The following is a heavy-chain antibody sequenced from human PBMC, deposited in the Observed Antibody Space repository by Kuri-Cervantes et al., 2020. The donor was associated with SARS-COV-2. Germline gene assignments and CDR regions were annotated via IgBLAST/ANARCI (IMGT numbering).Heavy chain of an antibody. CDR3: ARGAARPYYYYGMDV. CDR2: MYHSGST. D-gene: IGHD6-6*01. CDR1: GGSISSGGYS. Sequence: LRLSCAVSGGSISSGGYSWSWIRQPPGKGLEWIGYMYHSGSTYYNPSLKSRVTISVDRSKNQFSLKLSSVTAADTAVYYCARGAARPYYYYGMDVWGQGTTVTVSS. V-gene: IGHV4-30-2*01. J-gene: IGHJ6*02.